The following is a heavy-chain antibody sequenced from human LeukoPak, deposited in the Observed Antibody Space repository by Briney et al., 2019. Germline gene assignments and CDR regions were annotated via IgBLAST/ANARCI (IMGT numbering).Heavy chain of an antibody. D-gene: IGHD5-12*01. CDR3: ARDGDSGYDSGIDY. V-gene: IGHV4-61*02. CDR1: GGSISSGSYY. Sequence: PSQTLSLTCTVSGGSISSGSYYWSWIRQPAGKGLEWIGRIYTRGSTNYNPSLKSRVTISVDTSKNQFSLKLSSVTAADTAVYYCARDGDSGYDSGIDYWGQGTLVTVSS. CDR2: IYTRGST. J-gene: IGHJ4*02.